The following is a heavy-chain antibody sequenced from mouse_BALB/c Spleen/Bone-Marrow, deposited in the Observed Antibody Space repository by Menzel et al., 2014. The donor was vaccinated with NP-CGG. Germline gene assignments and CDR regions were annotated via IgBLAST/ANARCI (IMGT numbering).Heavy chain of an antibody. V-gene: IGHV1-14*01. J-gene: IGHJ3*01. CDR1: GYTFTSYV. Sequence: LQESGPELVKPGASVKMSFKASGYTFTSYVMHWVKQKPGQGLEWIGYINPYNDGTKYNEKFRGKATLTSDKSSSTAYMELSSLTSEDSAVYYCARGSLYLFAYWGQGTLVTVSA. D-gene: IGHD5-1-1*01. CDR2: INPYNDGT. CDR3: ARGSLYLFAY.